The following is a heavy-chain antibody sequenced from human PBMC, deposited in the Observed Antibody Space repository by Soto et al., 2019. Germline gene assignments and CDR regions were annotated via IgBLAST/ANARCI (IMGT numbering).Heavy chain of an antibody. V-gene: IGHV1-3*01. CDR2: INAGNGNT. CDR3: ARAEYQLLGYYYYGMDV. J-gene: IGHJ6*02. D-gene: IGHD2-2*01. CDR1: GYTFTSYA. Sequence: QVQLVQSGAEVKKPGASVKVSCKASGYTFTSYAMHWVRQAPGQRLEWMGWINAGNGNTKYSQKFQGRVTITRDTSASTAYTELSSLRSEDTAVYYCARAEYQLLGYYYYGMDVWGQGTTVTVSS.